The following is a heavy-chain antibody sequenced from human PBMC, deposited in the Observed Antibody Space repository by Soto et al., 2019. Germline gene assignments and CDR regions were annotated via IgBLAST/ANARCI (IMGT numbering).Heavy chain of an antibody. V-gene: IGHV1-18*04. CDR1: GYTFTSYG. D-gene: IGHD1-26*01. CDR3: ARAGSGSYFFSYYYYGMDV. J-gene: IGHJ6*02. CDR2: ISAYNGNT. Sequence: ASVKVSCKASGYTFTSYGISWVRQAPGQGLEWMGWISAYNGNTNYAQKLQGRVTMTTDTSTSTAYMEPRSLRSDDTAVYYCARAGSGSYFFSYYYYGMDVWGQGTTVTVSS.